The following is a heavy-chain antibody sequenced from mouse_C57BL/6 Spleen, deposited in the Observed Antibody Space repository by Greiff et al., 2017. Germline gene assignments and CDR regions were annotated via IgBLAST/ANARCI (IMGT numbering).Heavy chain of an antibody. CDR2: IRNKANGYTT. J-gene: IGHJ4*01. CDR1: GFTFTDYY. Sequence: EVKLVESGGGLVQPGGSLSLSCAASGFTFTDYYMSWVRQPPGKALEWLGFIRNKANGYTTEYSASVKGRFTISRDNSQSILYLQMNALRAEDSATYYRARPNFYYGYDEGAMDYWGKGTSATVSS. V-gene: IGHV7-3*01. D-gene: IGHD2-2*01. CDR3: ARPNFYYGYDEGAMDY.